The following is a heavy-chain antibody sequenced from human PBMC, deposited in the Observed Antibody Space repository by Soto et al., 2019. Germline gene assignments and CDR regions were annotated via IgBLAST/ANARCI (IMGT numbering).Heavy chain of an antibody. Sequence: SETLSLTCAVYGGSFSAYYWSWVRQPPGKGLEWIGEIIHSESTKYNPSLKSRATISVDTSKNQFSLKLSSVTAADTAVYYCARQRPTDGGWEFANYYGMDVWGQGTPVTVSS. D-gene: IGHD1-26*01. V-gene: IGHV4-34*12. CDR1: GGSFSAYY. J-gene: IGHJ6*02. CDR2: IIHSEST. CDR3: ARQRPTDGGWEFANYYGMDV.